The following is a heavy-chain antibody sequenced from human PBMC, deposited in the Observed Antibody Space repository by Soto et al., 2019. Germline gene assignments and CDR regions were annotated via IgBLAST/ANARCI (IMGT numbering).Heavy chain of an antibody. Sequence: EVQLLESGGDLVQPGGSLRLACAASGFTFSSYDMSWVRQAPGKGLEWVSVIGTSGSGTYYADSVKGRFTISRDNSKSTLYLQMNSLRVEDTALYYCVRQAKLTSVTANVGYYYGLDVWGQGTTVTVSS. CDR1: GFTFSSYD. CDR3: VRQAKLTSVTANVGYYYGLDV. V-gene: IGHV3-23*01. D-gene: IGHD4-4*01. J-gene: IGHJ6*02. CDR2: IGTSGSGT.